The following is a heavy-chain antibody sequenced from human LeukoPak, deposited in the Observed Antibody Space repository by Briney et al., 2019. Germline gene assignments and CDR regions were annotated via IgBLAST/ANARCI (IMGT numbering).Heavy chain of an antibody. D-gene: IGHD3-22*01. CDR1: GYTFTSYG. CDR3: ARDYYDSSGYSHYYYYMDV. V-gene: IGHV1-18*01. CDR2: ISAYNGNT. J-gene: IGHJ6*03. Sequence: ASVKVSCKASGYTFTSYGISWVRQAPGQGLEWMGWISAYNGNTNYAQKLQGRVTMTTDTSTSTAYMELRSLRSDDTAVYYCARDYYDSSGYSHYYYYMDVWGKGTTVTISS.